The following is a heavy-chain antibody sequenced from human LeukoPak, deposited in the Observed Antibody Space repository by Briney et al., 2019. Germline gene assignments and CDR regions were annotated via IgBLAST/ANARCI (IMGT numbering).Heavy chain of an antibody. V-gene: IGHV3-13*01. CDR3: ARGKTGDDYVVFDY. CDR2: SDRTGDT. J-gene: IGHJ4*02. D-gene: IGHD3-10*02. Sequence: PGGSLRLSCAASGFTFSSHDMYWVRQTGKRLAWVAASDRTGDTYYLDSVKGRFTISRETVKNSLSLQMNSLRVGDTGVYYCARGKTGDDYVVFDYWGQGVLVTVSS. CDR1: GFTFSSHD.